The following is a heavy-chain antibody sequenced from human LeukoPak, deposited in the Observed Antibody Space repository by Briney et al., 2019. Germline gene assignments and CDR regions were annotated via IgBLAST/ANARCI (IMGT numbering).Heavy chain of an antibody. V-gene: IGHV3-74*01. CDR3: AKDLPNTMIVVVITTDAFDI. J-gene: IGHJ3*02. Sequence: PGGSLRLSCAASGFSFSSYWMHWVRQAPGKGLVWVARIKSDGSSTDYADYVKGRFTIPRDNSKNTLYLQMNSLRAEDTAVYYCAKDLPNTMIVVVITTDAFDIWGQGTMVTVSS. CDR2: IKSDGSST. D-gene: IGHD3-22*01. CDR1: GFSFSSYW.